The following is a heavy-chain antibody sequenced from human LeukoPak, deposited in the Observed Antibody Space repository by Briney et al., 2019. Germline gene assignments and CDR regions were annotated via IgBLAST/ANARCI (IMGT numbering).Heavy chain of an antibody. CDR3: AREESGGYFDY. Sequence: SETLSLTCTVSGGSIRSYYWSWIRQPPGKGLEWIGYIYDSGSTTYNPSLKSRVTISVDTSKQFSLKLSSVTAADTAVYYCAREESGGYFDYWGQGTLVTVSS. J-gene: IGHJ4*02. V-gene: IGHV4-59*01. D-gene: IGHD2-8*02. CDR1: GGSIRSYY. CDR2: IYDSGST.